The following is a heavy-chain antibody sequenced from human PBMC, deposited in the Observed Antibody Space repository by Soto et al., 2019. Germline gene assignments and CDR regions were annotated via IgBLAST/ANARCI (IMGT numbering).Heavy chain of an antibody. CDR3: AILTRIAAAGNWFDP. Sequence: ASVKVSCKASGYTFTSYYMHWVRQAPGQGLEWMGIINPSGGSTSYAQKFQGRVTMTRDTSTSTVYMGLSSLRSEDTAVYYCAILTRIAAAGNWFDPWGQGTLVTVSS. CDR2: INPSGGST. D-gene: IGHD6-13*01. V-gene: IGHV1-46*03. CDR1: GYTFTSYY. J-gene: IGHJ5*02.